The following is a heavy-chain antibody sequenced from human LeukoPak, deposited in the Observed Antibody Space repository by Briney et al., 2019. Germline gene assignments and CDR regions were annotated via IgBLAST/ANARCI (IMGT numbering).Heavy chain of an antibody. D-gene: IGHD3-3*01. CDR2: ISYDGSNK. V-gene: IGHV3-30*03. CDR3: ARTSDTQEPLRFLEHLTFDY. CDR1: GFTLSSYG. Sequence: GGSLRLSCAASGFTLSSYGMHWVRQAPGKGLEWVAVISYDGSNKYYADSVKGRFTISRDNSKNTLYLQMNSLRAEDTAVYYCARTSDTQEPLRFLEHLTFDYWGQGTLVTVSS. J-gene: IGHJ4*02.